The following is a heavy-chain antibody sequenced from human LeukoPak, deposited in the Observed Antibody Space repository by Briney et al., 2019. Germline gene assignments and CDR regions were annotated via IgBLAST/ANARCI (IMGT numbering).Heavy chain of an antibody. CDR3: ARGHWRSITMVRSYYYGMDV. CDR1: GVSFSGYY. D-gene: IGHD3-10*01. J-gene: IGHJ6*02. Sequence: SETLSLTCTVYGVSFSGYYWSWIRQPPGKGLEWIGEINHSGSTNYNPSLKSRVTISVDTSKNQFSLKLSSVTAADTAVYYCARGHWRSITMVRSYYYGMDVWGQGTTVTVSS. CDR2: INHSGST. V-gene: IGHV4-34*01.